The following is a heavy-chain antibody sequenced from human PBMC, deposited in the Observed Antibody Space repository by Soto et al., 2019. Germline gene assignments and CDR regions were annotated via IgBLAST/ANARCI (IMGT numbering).Heavy chain of an antibody. CDR3: PSQHRARYGDFTH. J-gene: IGHJ1*01. CDR2: FYYSGST. V-gene: IGHV4-59*01. Sequence: PSETLSLTCTVSGGSISSYYWSWIRQPPGKGLEWIGYFYYSGSTNYNPSLKSRVTISVDTSKNQSSLKLSSVTAADTAVYYWPSQHRARYGDFTHCGQGTLVTVSS. D-gene: IGHD4-17*01. CDR1: GGSISSYY.